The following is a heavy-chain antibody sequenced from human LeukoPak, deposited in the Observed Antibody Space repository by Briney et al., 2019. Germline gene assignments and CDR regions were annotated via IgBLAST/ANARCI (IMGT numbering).Heavy chain of an antibody. CDR3: ARDSRIVGATWFDY. CDR2: IIPIFGTA. J-gene: IGHJ4*02. V-gene: IGHV1-69*13. Sequence: GASVKVSCKASGGTFSSYAISWVRQAPGQGLEWMGGIIPIFGTANYAQKFQGRVTITADESTSTAYVELSSLRSEDTAVYYCARDSRIVGATWFDYWGQGTLVTVSS. CDR1: GGTFSSYA. D-gene: IGHD1-26*01.